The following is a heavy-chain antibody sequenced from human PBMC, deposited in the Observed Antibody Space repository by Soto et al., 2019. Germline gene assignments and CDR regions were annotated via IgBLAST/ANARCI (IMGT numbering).Heavy chain of an antibody. V-gene: IGHV3-23*01. CDR3: AKDSWAIFGVPAGEYYAMDV. Sequence: GGSLRLSCVASGFTFENYAMSWVRQAPGKGLEWVSAISGSGGTTHYSDSVKGRFTISRDNSKNTVYLQMNDLRVEDAAEYFCAKDSWAIFGVPAGEYYAMDVWGQGTTVTVSS. CDR1: GFTFENYA. D-gene: IGHD3-3*01. CDR2: ISGSGGTT. J-gene: IGHJ6*02.